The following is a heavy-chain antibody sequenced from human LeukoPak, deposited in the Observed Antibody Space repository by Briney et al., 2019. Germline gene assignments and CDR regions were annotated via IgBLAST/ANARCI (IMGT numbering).Heavy chain of an antibody. V-gene: IGHV3-48*01. D-gene: IGHD3-3*01. Sequence: GGSLRLSCAASGFAFSIYSMHWVRQAPGKGLEWVSYISSSRSTIYYADSVKGRFTISRDDAKSALYLQMNSLRVEDTALYYCARGYDFWSGTRRMDVWGQGTTVTVFS. CDR3: ARGYDFWSGTRRMDV. CDR1: GFAFSIYS. CDR2: ISSSRSTI. J-gene: IGHJ6*02.